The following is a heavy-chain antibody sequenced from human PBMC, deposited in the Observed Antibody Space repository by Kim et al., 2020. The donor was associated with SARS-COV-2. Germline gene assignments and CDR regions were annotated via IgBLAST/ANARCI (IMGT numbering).Heavy chain of an antibody. Sequence: YYNPSLKSRVTISVDTSKNQFSLKLSSVTAADTAVYYCARGKQLYGDYDYWGQGTLVTVSS. D-gene: IGHD4-17*01. J-gene: IGHJ4*02. CDR3: ARGKQLYGDYDY. V-gene: IGHV4-30-2*05.